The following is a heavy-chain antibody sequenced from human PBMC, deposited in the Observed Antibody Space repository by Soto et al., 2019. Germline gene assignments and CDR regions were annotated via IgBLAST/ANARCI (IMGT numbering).Heavy chain of an antibody. Sequence: QVQLVQSGAEVKKPGSSVKVSCKASGGTFSSYTISWVRQAPGQGLEWMGRIIPILGIANYAQKFQGRVTITADKSTSTGYMERSSLRSEDTAVYYCARPYSSSWYVTWGQGTLVTVSS. V-gene: IGHV1-69*02. CDR3: ARPYSSSWYVT. CDR1: GGTFSSYT. D-gene: IGHD6-13*01. J-gene: IGHJ5*02. CDR2: IIPILGIA.